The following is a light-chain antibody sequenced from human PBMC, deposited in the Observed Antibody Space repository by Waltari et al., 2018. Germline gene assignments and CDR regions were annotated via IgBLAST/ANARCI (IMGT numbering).Light chain of an antibody. CDR2: KAS. J-gene: IGKJ2*01. CDR1: QSISSW. CDR3: QQYNSSPYT. Sequence: DIQMTQSPSTLSASVGDRVTITCRASQSISSWLAWYQQEPGKAPKLLIHKASSLESGVPSRFSGSGSGTEFTLTISSLQPDDFATYYCQQYNSSPYTFGQGTKLEIK. V-gene: IGKV1-5*03.